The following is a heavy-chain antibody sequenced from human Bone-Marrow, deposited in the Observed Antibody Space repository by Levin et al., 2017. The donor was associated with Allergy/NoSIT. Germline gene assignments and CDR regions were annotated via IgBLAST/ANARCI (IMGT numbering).Heavy chain of an antibody. Sequence: SGGSLRLSCAASGFTFSSYSMNWVRQAPGKGLEWVSSISSSSSYIYYADSVKGRFTISRDNAKNSLYLQMNSLRAEDTAVYYCARVQTGPEGPAAGMVWQLTADYWGQGTLVTVSS. CDR1: GFTFSSYS. CDR2: ISSSSSYI. J-gene: IGHJ4*02. CDR3: ARVQTGPEGPAAGMVWQLTADY. D-gene: IGHD6-13*01. V-gene: IGHV3-21*01.